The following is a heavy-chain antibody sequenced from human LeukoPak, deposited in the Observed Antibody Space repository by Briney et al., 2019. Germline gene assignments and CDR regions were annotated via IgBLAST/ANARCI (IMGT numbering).Heavy chain of an antibody. CDR1: GFTFSNFA. Sequence: GGSLRLSCAASGFTFSNFAMHWVRQAPGKGLEWVAVISYDGSNKYYADSVKGRFTISRDNSKNTLYLQMNSLRPEDTAVYYCAIEWVVPAALHYYKAMDVWGEGTTGTVSS. CDR3: AIEWVVPAALHYYKAMDV. V-gene: IGHV3-30*04. J-gene: IGHJ6*04. D-gene: IGHD2-2*01. CDR2: ISYDGSNK.